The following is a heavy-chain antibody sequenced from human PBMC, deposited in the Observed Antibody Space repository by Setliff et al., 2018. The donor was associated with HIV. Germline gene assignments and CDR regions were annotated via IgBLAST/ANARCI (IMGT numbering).Heavy chain of an antibody. V-gene: IGHV1-69*13. J-gene: IGHJ4*02. D-gene: IGHD3-22*01. CDR1: GYTFSTYG. CDR3: ARIPNHSSGFDY. Sequence: ASVKVSCKASGYTFSTYGISWVRQAPGQGLEWMGGIVPILNTGNYAPKFQGRVTITADESTTTAYMELSSLRSEDTAVYYCARIPNHSSGFDYWGQGTPVTVSS. CDR2: IVPILNTG.